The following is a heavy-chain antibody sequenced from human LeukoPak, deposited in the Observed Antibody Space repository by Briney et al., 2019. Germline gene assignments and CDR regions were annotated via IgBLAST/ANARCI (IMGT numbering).Heavy chain of an antibody. CDR3: ARDAYGLGRGYFDY. J-gene: IGHJ4*02. Sequence: ASVKVSCKASAFTFTDYGFSWVRQAPGQGLEWMGWIGVFDGNTYYAPKFQGRVTMTTDTSTSTVYMELRSLRSDDTAFYYCARDAYGLGRGYFDYWGQGTLATVSS. CDR2: IGVFDGNT. CDR1: AFTFTDYG. V-gene: IGHV1-18*04. D-gene: IGHD3-10*01.